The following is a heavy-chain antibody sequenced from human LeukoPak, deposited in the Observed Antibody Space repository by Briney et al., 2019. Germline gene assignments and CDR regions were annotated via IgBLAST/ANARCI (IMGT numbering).Heavy chain of an antibody. CDR3: AAGYSSSWSSFDY. CDR1: GYTFTGYY. Sequence: ASVKVSCKASGYTFTGYYMHWVRQAPGQGLAWMGWINPNSGGTNYAQKFQGRVTMTRDTSISTAYMELSRLRSDDTAVYYCAAGYSSSWSSFDYWGQGTLVTVSS. J-gene: IGHJ4*02. CDR2: INPNSGGT. D-gene: IGHD6-13*01. V-gene: IGHV1-2*02.